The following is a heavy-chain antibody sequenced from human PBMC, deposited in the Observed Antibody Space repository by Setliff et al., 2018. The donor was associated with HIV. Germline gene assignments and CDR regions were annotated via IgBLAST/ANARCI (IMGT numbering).Heavy chain of an antibody. CDR1: GGSFSSFA. V-gene: IGHV1-69*13. CDR3: ARGRWLQSFDY. J-gene: IGHJ4*02. Sequence: SVKVSCKVSGGSFSSFAISWVRQAPGHGLEWMGGIIPMFGTTNYAQKLQGRVTLSADESTSTAYMQLSSLTSGDTAVYYCARGRWLQSFDYWGQGTLVTVSS. D-gene: IGHD5-12*01. CDR2: IIPMFGTT.